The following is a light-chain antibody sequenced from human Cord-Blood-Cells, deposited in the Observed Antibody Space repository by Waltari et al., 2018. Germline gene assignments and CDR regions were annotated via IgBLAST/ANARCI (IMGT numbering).Light chain of an antibody. CDR3: YSAADNNEV. V-gene: IGLV3-27*01. J-gene: IGLJ3*02. Sequence: SYELTQPSSVSVSPGQTARITCSGDVLAKKYARWFQQKPDQAPVLVIYKDSERPSGIPERFSGSSSGTTVTLTISGAQVEDEADYYCYSAADNNEVFGGGTKLTVL. CDR1: VLAKKY. CDR2: KDS.